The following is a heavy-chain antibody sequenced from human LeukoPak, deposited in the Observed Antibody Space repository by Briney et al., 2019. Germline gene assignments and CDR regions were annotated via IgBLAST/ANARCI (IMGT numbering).Heavy chain of an antibody. CDR1: GFTFRIYA. CDR2: ISGSGDST. V-gene: IGHV3-23*01. J-gene: IGHJ4*02. D-gene: IGHD3-22*01. CDR3: AKEKYEYDTSGFYPLDY. Sequence: PGGSLRLSCAASGFTFRIYAMSWVRQAPGKALEWVSAISGSGDSTFYADSVKGRFTISRDNSKNTLNLQMSSLRVEDTAVYYCAKEKYEYDTSGFYPLDYWGQGTLVTVSS.